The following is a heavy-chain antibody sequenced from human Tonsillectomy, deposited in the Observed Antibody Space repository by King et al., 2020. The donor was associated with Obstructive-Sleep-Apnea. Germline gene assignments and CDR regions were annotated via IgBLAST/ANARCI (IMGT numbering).Heavy chain of an antibody. V-gene: IGHV4-34*01. CDR1: GGSFSAYY. CDR3: ASTSANDFPD. Sequence: VQLQQWGAGLLQPSETLSLTCAVYGGSFSAYYWSWIRQPPGRGLEWIREINHSGSANYNPSLKTRVTMSVDTSKNHYSLKLSSVTAADTAVYYCASTSANDFPDWGQGTLVTVSS. J-gene: IGHJ4*02. D-gene: IGHD3-3*01. CDR2: INHSGSA.